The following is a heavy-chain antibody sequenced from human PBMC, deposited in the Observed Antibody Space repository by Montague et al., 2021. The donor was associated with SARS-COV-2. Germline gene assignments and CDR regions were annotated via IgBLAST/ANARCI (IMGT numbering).Heavy chain of an antibody. Sequence: SETLSLTCTVSGGSISSYYWSWIRQPPGKGLEWIGYIYYSGSTYYNPSLKSRVTISVDTSKNQFSLKLSSVTAADTAVYYCARDKAEYIVVVPAVPLAYGMDVWGQGTTVTVSS. D-gene: IGHD2-2*01. CDR2: IYYSGST. CDR3: ARDKAEYIVVVPAVPLAYGMDV. J-gene: IGHJ6*02. V-gene: IGHV4-59*12. CDR1: GGSISSYY.